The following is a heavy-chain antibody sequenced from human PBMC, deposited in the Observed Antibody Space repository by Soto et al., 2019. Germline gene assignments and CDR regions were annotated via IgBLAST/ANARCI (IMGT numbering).Heavy chain of an antibody. CDR2: ISYDGSNK. J-gene: IGHJ3*02. CDR1: GFTFSSYG. Sequence: PGGSLRLSCAASGFTFSSYGMHWVRQAPGKGLEWVAVISYDGSNKYYADSVKGRFTISRDNSKNTLYLQMNSLRAEDTAVYYCAKVYCSGGSCPPGAFDIWGQGTMVTVSS. CDR3: AKVYCSGGSCPPGAFDI. D-gene: IGHD2-15*01. V-gene: IGHV3-30*18.